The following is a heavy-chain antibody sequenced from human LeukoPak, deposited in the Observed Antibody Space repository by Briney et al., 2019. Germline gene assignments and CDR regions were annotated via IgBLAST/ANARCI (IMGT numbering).Heavy chain of an antibody. J-gene: IGHJ4*02. D-gene: IGHD3-22*01. CDR1: GGSFSGYY. V-gene: IGHV4-34*01. CDR2: INHSGST. Sequence: PSETLSLTCAVYGGSFSGYYWSWIRQPPGKGLEWIGEINHSGSTNCNPSLKSRVTISVDTSKNQFSLKLSSVTAADTAVYYCARGSPPPAYYYDSSGYFGFDYWGQGTLVTVSS. CDR3: ARGSPPPAYYYDSSGYFGFDY.